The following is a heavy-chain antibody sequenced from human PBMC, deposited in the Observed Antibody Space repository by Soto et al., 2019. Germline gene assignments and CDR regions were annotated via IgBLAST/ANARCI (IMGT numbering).Heavy chain of an antibody. CDR3: VTGYHSDY. CDR1: GISTSFYW. J-gene: IGHJ4*02. V-gene: IGHV3-7*03. D-gene: IGHD5-18*01. Sequence: PGESLKISCAASGISTSFYWMGWARQAPGRGLEWVASIKKDGTEKYYMDSLKGRFTISRDNALNSLYLQMNSLRAEDTAVYFCVTGYHSDYWGQGTLVTVSS. CDR2: IKKDGTEK.